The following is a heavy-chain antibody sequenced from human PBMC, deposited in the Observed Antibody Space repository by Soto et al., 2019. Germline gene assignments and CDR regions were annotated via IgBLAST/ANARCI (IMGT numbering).Heavy chain of an antibody. CDR1: GFICSSYD. CDR2: ILVDGRT. J-gene: IGHJ3*02. Sequence: HPGGSLRRSCAASGFICSSYDMSWVRQAPGKGLEWVSTILVDGRTFYVDSVKGRFTISRDSSQNTVYLQMNSLTAGDTALYYCAKATATGGGAFDICGQGTMVTVSS. D-gene: IGHD2-8*02. V-gene: IGHV3-23*01. CDR3: AKATATGGGAFDI.